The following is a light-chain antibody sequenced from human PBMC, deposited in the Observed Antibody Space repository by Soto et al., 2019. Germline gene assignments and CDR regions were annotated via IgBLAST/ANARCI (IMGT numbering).Light chain of an antibody. V-gene: IGKV3-15*01. CDR1: QSVSSH. CDR2: DAS. J-gene: IGKJ5*01. CDR3: QHYFNWPYT. Sequence: EIVMTQSPATLSVSPGEGATVSCRASQSVSSHLAWYQHKPGQAPRLLFYDASTRATGIPARFSGSGSGTEFTLTISNLQSEDFALYYCQHYFNWPYTFGQGTRLEIK.